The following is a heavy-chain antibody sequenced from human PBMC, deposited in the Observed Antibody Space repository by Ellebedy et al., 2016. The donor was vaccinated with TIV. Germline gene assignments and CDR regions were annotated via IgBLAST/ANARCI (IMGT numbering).Heavy chain of an antibody. V-gene: IGHV3-30*03. J-gene: IGHJ3*01. D-gene: IGHD4-23*01. CDR1: GFTFSRYG. CDR2: ISHDGKDT. CDR3: ATDYIGNSSAYDT. Sequence: PGGSLRLSCAVSGFTFSRYGFHWVRTAPGEGLAWVAAISHDGKDTFYAAPVKGRFTISRDNSMKTVNVEMNSLRPEDTAVYFCATDYIGNSSAYDTWGQGTLVIVSS.